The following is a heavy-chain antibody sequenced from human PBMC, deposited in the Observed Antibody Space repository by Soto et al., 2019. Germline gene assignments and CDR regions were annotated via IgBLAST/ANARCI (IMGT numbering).Heavy chain of an antibody. CDR3: ATLRITMVRGVGNLDY. CDR1: GGSISSSSYY. J-gene: IGHJ4*02. Sequence: SETLSLTCTVSGGSISSSSYYWGWIRQPPGKGLEWIGSIYYSGSTYYNPSLKSRVTISVDTSKNQFSLKLSSVTAADTAVYYCATLRITMVRGVGNLDYWGQGTLVTVSS. CDR2: IYYSGST. V-gene: IGHV4-39*01. D-gene: IGHD3-10*01.